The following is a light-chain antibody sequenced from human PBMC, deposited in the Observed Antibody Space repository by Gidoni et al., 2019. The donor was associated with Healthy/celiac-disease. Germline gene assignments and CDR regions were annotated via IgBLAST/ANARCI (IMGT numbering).Light chain of an antibody. Sequence: QSALTQPRSVSGSPGQSVTISCTGTSSDVGGYNYVSWYQQHPGKAPKLMIYDVSKRPSGVPDRFSGPKSGNTASLTISGLQAEDEADYYCCSYAGSYTVVFGGGTKLTVL. V-gene: IGLV2-11*01. CDR1: SSDVGGYNY. J-gene: IGLJ2*01. CDR2: DVS. CDR3: CSYAGSYTVV.